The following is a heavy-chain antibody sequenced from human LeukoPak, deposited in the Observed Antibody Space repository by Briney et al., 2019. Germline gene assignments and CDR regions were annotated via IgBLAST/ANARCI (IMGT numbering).Heavy chain of an antibody. Sequence: GASVTVSCKASGYTFTSYYMHWVRQAPGQGLEWMGIINPSGGSTNYAQNFQARVTMTRNTSTSTVYMELSSLRSEDTAVYYCARVRDGYNDAYDIWGQGTMVTVPS. V-gene: IGHV1-46*01. CDR1: GYTFTSYY. J-gene: IGHJ3*02. CDR2: INPSGGST. D-gene: IGHD5-24*01. CDR3: ARVRDGYNDAYDI.